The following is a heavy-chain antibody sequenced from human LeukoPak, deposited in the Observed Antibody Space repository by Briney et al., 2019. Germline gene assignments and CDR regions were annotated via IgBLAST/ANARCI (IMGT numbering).Heavy chain of an antibody. D-gene: IGHD3-22*01. CDR1: GFTFSSYG. J-gene: IGHJ4*02. V-gene: IGHV3-23*01. CDR2: ISGSGGST. Sequence: WGSLRLSCAASGFTFSSYGMSWVRQAPGKGLEWVSAISGSGGSTYYADSVKGRFTISRDNSKNTLYLQMNSLRAEDTAVYYCAKTAEAMIVVVIGGDFDYWGQGTLVTVSS. CDR3: AKTAEAMIVVVIGGDFDY.